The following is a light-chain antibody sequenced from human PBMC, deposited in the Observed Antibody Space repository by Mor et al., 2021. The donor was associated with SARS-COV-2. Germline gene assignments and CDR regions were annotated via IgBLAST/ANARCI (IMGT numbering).Light chain of an antibody. V-gene: IGLV2-23*01. CDR3: CSYAGTYVI. J-gene: IGLJ2*01. CDR1: GYNR. CDR2: EGS. Sequence: GYNRVSWYQQHPGKAPKFMIYEGSKRPSGVSNRFSGSKSGNTASLTISGLQAEDEADYYCCSYAGTYVIFGGGTKLTVL.